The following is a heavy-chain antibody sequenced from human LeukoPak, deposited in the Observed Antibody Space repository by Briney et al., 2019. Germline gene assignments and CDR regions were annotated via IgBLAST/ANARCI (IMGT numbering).Heavy chain of an antibody. Sequence: AGGSLRLSCAASGFTFSSYGMHWVRQAPGKGLEWVAVIWYDGSNKYYADSVKGRFTISRDNSKNTLYLQMNSLRAEDTAVYYCARSRPVYSSGWQYFDYWGQGTLVTVSS. CDR1: GFTFSSYG. D-gene: IGHD6-19*01. CDR3: ARSRPVYSSGWQYFDY. CDR2: IWYDGSNK. V-gene: IGHV3-33*01. J-gene: IGHJ4*02.